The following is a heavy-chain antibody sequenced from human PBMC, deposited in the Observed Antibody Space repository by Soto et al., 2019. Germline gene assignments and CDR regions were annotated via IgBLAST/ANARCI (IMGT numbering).Heavy chain of an antibody. CDR3: ARAPHQDIFTGIDS. CDR1: GGSISSGDYY. D-gene: IGHD3-9*01. V-gene: IGHV4-30-4*01. Sequence: QVQLQESGPGLVKPSQTLSLTCSVSGGSISSGDYYWSWIRQPPGKGLECLGNIYYSGLTSNEPSLKSRVSISVDTSKNQFFLNLSSVTAADTAVYYCARAPHQDIFTGIDSWGQGILVTVSS. J-gene: IGHJ4*02. CDR2: IYYSGLT.